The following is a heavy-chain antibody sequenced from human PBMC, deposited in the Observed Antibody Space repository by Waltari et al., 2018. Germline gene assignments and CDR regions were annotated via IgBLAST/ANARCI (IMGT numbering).Heavy chain of an antibody. CDR1: GGSISSSSYY. V-gene: IGHV4-39*07. D-gene: IGHD6-19*01. J-gene: IGHJ4*02. CDR2: IYYSGST. CDR3: ARVGTGYSSGWSIDY. Sequence: QLQLQESGPGLVKPSETLSLTCTVSGGSISSSSYYWGWIRQPPGKGLEWIGSIYYSGSTYYNPPLKSRVTISVDTSKNQFSLKLSSVTAADTAVYYCARVGTGYSSGWSIDYWGQGTLVTVSS.